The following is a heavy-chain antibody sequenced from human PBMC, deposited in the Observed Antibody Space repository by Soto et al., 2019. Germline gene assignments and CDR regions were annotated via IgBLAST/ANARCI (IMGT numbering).Heavy chain of an antibody. CDR3: ARHVHSSSWGIDV. J-gene: IGHJ6*02. CDR2: FYYSGST. Sequence: ETLSLTCTVSGGSISSYYWSWIRQPPGKGLEWIGYFYYSGSTNNNPSLKSRVTISVDTSKNQFFLKLTSVIAADTAMYYCARHVHSSSWGIDVWGQGTTVTVSS. V-gene: IGHV4-59*08. CDR1: GGSISSYY. D-gene: IGHD6-13*01.